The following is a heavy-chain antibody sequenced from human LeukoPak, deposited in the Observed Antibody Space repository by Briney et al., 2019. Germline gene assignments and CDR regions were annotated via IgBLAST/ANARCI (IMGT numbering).Heavy chain of an antibody. J-gene: IGHJ6*02. Sequence: PSETLSLTCAVYGGSFSGYYWSWIRQPPGKGLEWIGEINHSGSTNYNPSLKSRVTISVDTSKNQFSLKLSSVTAADTAVYYCARDGWYYGSGSYNYYYGMDVWGQGTTVTVSS. V-gene: IGHV4-34*01. CDR1: GGSFSGYY. CDR3: ARDGWYYGSGSYNYYYGMDV. CDR2: INHSGST. D-gene: IGHD3-10*01.